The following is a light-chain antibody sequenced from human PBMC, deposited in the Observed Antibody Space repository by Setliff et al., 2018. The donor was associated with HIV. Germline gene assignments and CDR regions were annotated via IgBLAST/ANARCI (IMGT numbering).Light chain of an antibody. CDR1: TGAVTSGNY. CDR3: LLYYNGGYV. Sequence: QAVVTPEPSLTVSPGGTVTLTCASSTGAVTSGNYPNWFQQKPGQPPRALISSTSNKHSWTPGRFSGSLLGGKSALTLSHVQPEDEAEYYCLLYYNGGYVFGTGTKVTVL. CDR2: STS. J-gene: IGLJ1*01. V-gene: IGLV7-43*01.